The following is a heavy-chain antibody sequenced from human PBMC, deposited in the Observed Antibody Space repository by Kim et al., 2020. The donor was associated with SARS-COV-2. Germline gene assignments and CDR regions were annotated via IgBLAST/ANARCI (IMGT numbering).Heavy chain of an antibody. CDR2: ISAYNGNT. Sequence: ASVKVSCKASGYTFTSYGISWVRQAPGQGLEWMGWISAYNGNTNYAQKLQGRVTMTTDTSTSTAYMELRSLRSDDTAVYYCARVDSGSYDYYYGMDVWGQGTTVTVSS. D-gene: IGHD1-26*01. V-gene: IGHV1-18*01. CDR3: ARVDSGSYDYYYGMDV. CDR1: GYTFTSYG. J-gene: IGHJ6*02.